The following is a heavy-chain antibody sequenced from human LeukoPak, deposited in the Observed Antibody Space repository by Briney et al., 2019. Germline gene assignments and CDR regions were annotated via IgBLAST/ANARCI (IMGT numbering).Heavy chain of an antibody. CDR2: IYYSGST. D-gene: IGHD6-13*01. J-gene: IGHJ3*02. CDR1: GGSISSYY. V-gene: IGHV4-59*01. Sequence: PSETLSLTCTVSGGSISSYYWSWIRQPPEKGLEWIGYIYYSGSTNYNPSLKSRVTISVVTSKNQFALKLSSVTAADTAVYYCARAAGRAFDIWGQGTMVTVSS. CDR3: ARAAGRAFDI.